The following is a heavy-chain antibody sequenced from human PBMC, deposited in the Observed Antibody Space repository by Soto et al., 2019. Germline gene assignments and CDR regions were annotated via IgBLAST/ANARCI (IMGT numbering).Heavy chain of an antibody. Sequence: PVGSLRLSCAASGFIFSNYEVDWFRQAPVKGLEWISYISDSGTTIYYAASVKGRFTISRDDAKNSLYLQMNNLRADDTAVYFCVKEYCTGGTCFDDFDLWGQGTMVTVSS. CDR2: ISDSGTTI. CDR1: GFIFSNYE. V-gene: IGHV3-48*03. CDR3: VKEYCTGGTCFDDFDL. D-gene: IGHD2-8*02. J-gene: IGHJ3*01.